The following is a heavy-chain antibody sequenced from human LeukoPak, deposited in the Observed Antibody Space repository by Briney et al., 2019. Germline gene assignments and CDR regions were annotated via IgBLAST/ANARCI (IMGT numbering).Heavy chain of an antibody. Sequence: ASVKVSCKASGYTFTGYYMHWVRQAPGQGLEWMGWINPNSGGTNYAQKFRGRVTMTRDTSTSTVYMELSSLRSEDTAVYYCATEKYCSRTSCSGSFDYWGQGTLVTVSS. CDR1: GYTFTGYY. V-gene: IGHV1-2*02. CDR3: ATEKYCSRTSCSGSFDY. CDR2: INPNSGGT. J-gene: IGHJ4*02. D-gene: IGHD2-2*01.